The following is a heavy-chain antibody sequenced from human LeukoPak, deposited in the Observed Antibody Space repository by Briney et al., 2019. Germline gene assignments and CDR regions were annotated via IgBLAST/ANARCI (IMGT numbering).Heavy chain of an antibody. CDR1: GGSISSGDYY. J-gene: IGHJ5*02. Sequence: SQTLSLTCTVSGGSISSGDYYWSWIRQPPGKGLEWIAYMYYSGSTYYNPSLKSRVTMSADTSKNQLSLKLSSVTAADTAVYHCARPYYYDSRIDPWGQGILVTVSS. D-gene: IGHD3-22*01. CDR3: ARPYYYDSRIDP. V-gene: IGHV4-30-4*01. CDR2: MYYSGST.